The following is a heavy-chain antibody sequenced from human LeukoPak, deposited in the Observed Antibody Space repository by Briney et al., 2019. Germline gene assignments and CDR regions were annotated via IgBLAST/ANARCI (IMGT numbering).Heavy chain of an antibody. V-gene: IGHV4-38-2*02. D-gene: IGHD5-18*01. J-gene: IGHJ4*02. CDR3: ARAVGYSYGYVDY. CDR2: IYQGGSA. CDR1: GDSIRSGYY. Sequence: SETLSLTCTVSGDSIRSGYYWGWIRQPPGKGLEWIGSIYQGGSAYYNPSLKSRVTISVDTSKNQFSLKLCSVTAADTAVYYCARAVGYSYGYVDYWGQGTLVTVSS.